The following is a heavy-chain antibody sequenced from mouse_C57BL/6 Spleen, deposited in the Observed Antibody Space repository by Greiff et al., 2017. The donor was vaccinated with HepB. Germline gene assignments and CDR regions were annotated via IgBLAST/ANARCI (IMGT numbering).Heavy chain of an antibody. CDR3: ARKDGSSQYYYAMDY. CDR1: GYSFTDYN. Sequence: VQLKESGPELVKPGASVKISCKASGYSFTDYNMNWVKQSNGKSLEWIGVINPNYGTTSYNQKFKGKDTLTVDQSSSTAYMQLNSLTSEDSAVYYCARKDGSSQYYYAMDYWGQGTSVTVSS. D-gene: IGHD1-1*01. J-gene: IGHJ4*01. V-gene: IGHV1-39*01. CDR2: INPNYGTT.